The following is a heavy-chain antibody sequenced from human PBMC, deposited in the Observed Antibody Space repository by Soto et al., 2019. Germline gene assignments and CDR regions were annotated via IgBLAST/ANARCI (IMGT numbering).Heavy chain of an antibody. J-gene: IGHJ4*02. CDR1: GFTFSSYS. CDR2: ISSSSSYI. Sequence: PGGSLRLSCAASGFTFSSYSMNWVRQAPGKGLEWVSSISSSSSYIYYADSVKGRFTISRDNAKNSLSLQMNSLRAEDTAVYYCAKGLNYYDKTDYSDFDCWGLGALVTVSS. CDR3: AKGLNYYDKTDYSDFDC. D-gene: IGHD3-22*01. V-gene: IGHV3-21*04.